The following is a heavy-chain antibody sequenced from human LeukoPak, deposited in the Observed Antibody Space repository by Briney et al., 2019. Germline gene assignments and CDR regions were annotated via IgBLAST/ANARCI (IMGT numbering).Heavy chain of an antibody. CDR2: ISWNSGSI. CDR3: AKDIRIAAAGSGLDY. Sequence: GGSLRLPCAASGLTFDDYAMHWVRQAPGKGLEWVSGISWNSGSIGYADSVKGRFTISRDNAKNSLYLQMNSLRAEDTALYYCAKDIRIAAAGSGLDYWGQGTLVTVSS. J-gene: IGHJ4*02. CDR1: GLTFDDYA. D-gene: IGHD6-13*01. V-gene: IGHV3-9*01.